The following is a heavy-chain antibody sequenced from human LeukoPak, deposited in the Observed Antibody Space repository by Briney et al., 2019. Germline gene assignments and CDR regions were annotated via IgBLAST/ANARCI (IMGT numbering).Heavy chain of an antibody. CDR2: ISSSSSYI. Sequence: GGSLRLSCAASGFTFSSYEMHWVRQAPGKGLEWVSSISSSSSYIYYADSVKGRFTISRDNAKNSLYLQMNSLRAEDTAVHYCARDGYCSGGSCFTLYYYYYYMDVWGKGTTVTVSS. J-gene: IGHJ6*03. CDR1: GFTFSSYE. D-gene: IGHD2-15*01. V-gene: IGHV3-21*01. CDR3: ARDGYCSGGSCFTLYYYYYYMDV.